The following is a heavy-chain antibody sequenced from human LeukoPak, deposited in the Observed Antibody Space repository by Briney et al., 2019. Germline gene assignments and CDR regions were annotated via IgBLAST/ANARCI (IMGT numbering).Heavy chain of an antibody. CDR1: GGTFSSYA. Sequence: SVKVSCKASGGTFSSYAISWVRQAPGQGLEWMGGIIPIFGTANYAQKFQGRVTITADESTSTAYMELSSLRSEDTAVYYCARGSRSHYVWGSYGVDYWGQGTLVTVSS. J-gene: IGHJ4*02. V-gene: IGHV1-69*01. CDR3: ARGSRSHYVWGSYGVDY. CDR2: IIPIFGTA. D-gene: IGHD3-16*01.